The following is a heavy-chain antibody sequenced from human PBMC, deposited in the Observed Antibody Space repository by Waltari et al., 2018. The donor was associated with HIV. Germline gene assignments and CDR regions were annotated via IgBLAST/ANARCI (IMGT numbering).Heavy chain of an antibody. CDR1: GFTVSSNY. Sequence: EVQLMESGGGLIQPGGSPRLSCAASGFTVSSNYMSWVPQAPGKGLEWVSVIYSGGSTYYAESVKGRFTISRDNSKNTLYLQMNSLRAEDTAVYYCARGFLWFGEGYFDSWGQGTLVTVSS. V-gene: IGHV3-53*01. J-gene: IGHJ4*02. D-gene: IGHD3-10*01. CDR2: IYSGGST. CDR3: ARGFLWFGEGYFDS.